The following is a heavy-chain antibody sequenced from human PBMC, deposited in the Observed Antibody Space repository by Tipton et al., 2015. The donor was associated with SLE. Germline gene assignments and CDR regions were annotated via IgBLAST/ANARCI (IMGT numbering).Heavy chain of an antibody. V-gene: IGHV4-38-2*01. Sequence: TLSLTCVVSGYSISNGYYWGWVRQSPGKGLEWIASIHHSGTTYEKPPPKSRVTLSIHTSKKQFSLNLTSATAADTAVYYCVICSPSSCSYFDYWGQGRLVTVSS. CDR1: GYSISNGYY. CDR3: VICSPSSCSYFDY. J-gene: IGHJ4*02. CDR2: IHHSGTT. D-gene: IGHD2-15*01.